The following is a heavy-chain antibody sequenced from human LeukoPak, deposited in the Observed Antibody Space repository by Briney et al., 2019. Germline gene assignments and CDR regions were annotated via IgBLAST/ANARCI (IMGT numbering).Heavy chain of an antibody. D-gene: IGHD6-13*01. V-gene: IGHV5-51*01. Sequence: GESLKISCQGLGYSFTSYWIGWVRQMPGKGMEWMGVIYPGDSRVRYNPSFQGQVTTSVDKSTRTAYLQWVSLKASDTAMYYCACRDLSSTWSFPWGQGTLVTVSS. CDR3: ACRDLSSTWSFP. CDR2: IYPGDSRV. J-gene: IGHJ5*02. CDR1: GYSFTSYW.